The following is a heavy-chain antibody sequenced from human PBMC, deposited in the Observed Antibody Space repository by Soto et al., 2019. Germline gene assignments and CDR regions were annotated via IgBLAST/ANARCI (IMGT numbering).Heavy chain of an antibody. J-gene: IGHJ3*02. Sequence: PGGSLRLSCAASGFTFSSYAMHWVRQAPGKGLEWVAVISYDGSNKYYADSVKGRFTISRDNSKNTLYLQMNSLRAEDTAVYYCAKEKRAGRSTGVQAFDIWGQGTMVTVSS. CDR1: GFTFSSYA. CDR3: AKEKRAGRSTGVQAFDI. CDR2: ISYDGSNK. V-gene: IGHV3-30-3*01. D-gene: IGHD4-17*01.